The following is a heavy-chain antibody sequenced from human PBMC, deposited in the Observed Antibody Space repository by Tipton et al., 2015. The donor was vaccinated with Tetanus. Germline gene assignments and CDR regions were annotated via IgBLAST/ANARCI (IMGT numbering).Heavy chain of an antibody. Sequence: RSLRLSCAASGFAFSAFGMHWVRQAPGKGLEWVAFISYDGTEKHYVDSVKGRFTISRDNSKNTLYLQMNSLRAEDTAVYYCARGKRYCSGGSCPVGFDPWGQGTLVTVSS. D-gene: IGHD2-15*01. V-gene: IGHV3-30*03. CDR1: GFAFSAFG. J-gene: IGHJ5*02. CDR3: ARGKRYCSGGSCPVGFDP. CDR2: ISYDGTEK.